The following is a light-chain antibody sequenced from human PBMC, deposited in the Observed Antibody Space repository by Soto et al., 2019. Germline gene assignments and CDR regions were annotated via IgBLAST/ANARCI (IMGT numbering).Light chain of an antibody. CDR1: QDVSRS. Sequence: DTQLTQSPSFLSASVGDRVTIACRASQDVSRSVGWYQQKPGTAPKLLISAASTLNSGVPSRFSGSGSGTDFTLTISSLQPEDFATYYCQQLWTYPLTFGRGTKVEIK. CDR2: AAS. CDR3: QQLWTYPLT. J-gene: IGKJ4*01. V-gene: IGKV1-9*01.